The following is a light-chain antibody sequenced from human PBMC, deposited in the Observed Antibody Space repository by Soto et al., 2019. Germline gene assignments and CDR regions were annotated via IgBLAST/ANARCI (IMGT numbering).Light chain of an antibody. CDR1: SSDVGGYNY. V-gene: IGLV2-11*01. CDR3: CSYAGSYTVV. CDR2: DVT. Sequence: QSVLTQPRSVSGSPGQSVTISCTGTSSDVGGYNYVSWYQQHPGKVPKLIIYDVTKRPSGVPDRFSASKSGNAASLTISGLRAGDEADYYCCSYAGSYTVVFGGGTKLTVL. J-gene: IGLJ2*01.